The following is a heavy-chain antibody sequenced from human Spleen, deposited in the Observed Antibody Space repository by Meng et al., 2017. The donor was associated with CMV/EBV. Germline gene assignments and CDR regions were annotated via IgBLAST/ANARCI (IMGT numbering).Heavy chain of an antibody. CDR1: GFTFSTYS. CDR2: ISSSGSTI. CDR3: ARDLSLENGMDV. D-gene: IGHD5/OR15-5a*01. V-gene: IGHV3-48*04. J-gene: IGHJ6*02. Sequence: GSLRLSCVASGFTFSTYSMNWVRQAPGKGLEWVSYISSSGSTIYYADSVKGRFTISRDNAKNSLYLQMNSLRAEDTAVYYCARDLSLENGMDVWGQGTTVTVSS.